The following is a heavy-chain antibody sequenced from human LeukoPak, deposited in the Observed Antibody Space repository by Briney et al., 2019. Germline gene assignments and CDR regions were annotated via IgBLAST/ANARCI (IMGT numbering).Heavy chain of an antibody. CDR1: GYTFTGYY. D-gene: IGHD6-19*01. Sequence: ASVKVSCKASGYTFTGYYMHWVRQAPGQGLEWMGWISAYNGNTNYAQKLQGRVTMTTDTSTSTAYMELRSLRSDDTAVYYCARVLEAKKWLDFDYWGQGTLVTVSS. J-gene: IGHJ4*02. V-gene: IGHV1-18*04. CDR3: ARVLEAKKWLDFDY. CDR2: ISAYNGNT.